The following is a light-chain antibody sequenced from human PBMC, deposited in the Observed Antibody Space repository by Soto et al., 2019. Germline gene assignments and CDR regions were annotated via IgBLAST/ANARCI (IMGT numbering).Light chain of an antibody. Sequence: EIVLTQSPGTLSLSPGERATLSCRASQSVSSSYLAWYQQKPGQAPRLLIYGASSRATGIPDRFSGSGSGTDFTLTFSRREPEDFAVYYFQEKGSPPWTFGQGTKVEIK. CDR2: GAS. CDR3: QEKGSPPWT. J-gene: IGKJ1*01. V-gene: IGKV3-20*01. CDR1: QSVSSSY.